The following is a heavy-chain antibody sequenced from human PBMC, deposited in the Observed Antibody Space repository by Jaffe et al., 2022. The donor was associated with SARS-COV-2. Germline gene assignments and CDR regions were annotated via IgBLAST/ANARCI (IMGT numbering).Heavy chain of an antibody. CDR3: ARDPSLGSSRHPIDS. CDR2: ISSSSGAI. Sequence: EVQLVESGGGLVQPGGSLRLSCEASGFTFSTYAMNWVRQAPGKGLEWISYISSSSGAIYYADSVKGRFTISRDNAKNSVFLQMDSLRDEDTAVYYCARDPSLGSSRHPIDSWGQGTLVTVSS. D-gene: IGHD6-13*01. CDR1: GFTFSTYA. J-gene: IGHJ4*02. V-gene: IGHV3-48*02.